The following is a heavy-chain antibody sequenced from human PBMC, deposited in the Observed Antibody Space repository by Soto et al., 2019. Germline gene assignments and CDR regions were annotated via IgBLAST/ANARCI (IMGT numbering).Heavy chain of an antibody. Sequence: LSLTCAVSGYSISSGYHWGWVRQAPEKGLEWVSSISSTAGRTSSYADSVKGRFAISRDFSDNTVYLQMNNLRVDDTAVYFCAKGVLSFHYGMEVWGQGTTVTVSS. CDR3: AKGVLSFHYGMEV. V-gene: IGHV3-23*01. D-gene: IGHD3-10*01. CDR2: ISSTAGRT. CDR1: GYSISSGYH. J-gene: IGHJ6*02.